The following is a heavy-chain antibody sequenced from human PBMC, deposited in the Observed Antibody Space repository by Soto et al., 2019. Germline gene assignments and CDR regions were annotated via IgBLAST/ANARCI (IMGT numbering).Heavy chain of an antibody. CDR3: ARVPTFGTPLAPNWFDP. D-gene: IGHD3-16*01. CDR1: GGTFSSYA. CDR2: IIPIFGTA. J-gene: IGHJ5*02. Sequence: VKVSCKASGGTFSSYAISRVRQAPGQGLEWMGGIIPIFGTANYAQKFQGRVTITADGSTSTAYMELSSLRSEDTAVYYCARVPTFGTPLAPNWFDPWGQGTLVTVSS. V-gene: IGHV1-69*01.